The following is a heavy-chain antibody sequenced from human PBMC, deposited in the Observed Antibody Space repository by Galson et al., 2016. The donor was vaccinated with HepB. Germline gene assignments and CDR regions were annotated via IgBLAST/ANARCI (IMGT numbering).Heavy chain of an antibody. CDR2: ISAYNGDT. CDR1: GYTFTTYG. Sequence: SVKVSCRASGYTFTTYGFSWVRQAPGQGLEWMGWISAYNGDTNYAQRLQDRVTMTTDTSTSTAYMELRSLRSDDTAGYYCARSIVGATYYFDYWGQGTLVTVSS. D-gene: IGHD1-26*01. V-gene: IGHV1-18*04. J-gene: IGHJ4*02. CDR3: ARSIVGATYYFDY.